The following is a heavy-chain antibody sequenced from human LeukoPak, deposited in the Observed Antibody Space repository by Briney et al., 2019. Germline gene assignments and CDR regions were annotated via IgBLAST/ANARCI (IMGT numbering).Heavy chain of an antibody. J-gene: IGHJ6*03. V-gene: IGHV4-4*07. D-gene: IGHD5-18*01. CDR2: IYTSGST. Sequence: SETLSLTCTVSGGSISSYYWSWTRQPAGKGLEWVGRIYTSGSTNYNPSLRSRVTMSVDTSKNQFSLKLSSVTAADTAVYYCARDGLVTHVFYYYYYMDVWGKGTTVTVSS. CDR1: GGSISSYY. CDR3: ARDGLVTHVFYYYYYMDV.